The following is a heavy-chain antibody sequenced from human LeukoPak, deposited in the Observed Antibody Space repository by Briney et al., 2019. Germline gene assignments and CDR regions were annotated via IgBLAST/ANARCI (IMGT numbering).Heavy chain of an antibody. CDR2: ISWNSGSI. Sequence: PGGSLRLSCAASGFTFDDYAMHWVRQAPGKGLEWVSGISWNSGSIGYADSVKGRFTISRDNAKNSLYLQMNSLRAEDTAVYYCAKGLNYGGNAYYFDYWGQGTLVTVSS. V-gene: IGHV3-9*01. CDR1: GFTFDDYA. J-gene: IGHJ4*02. D-gene: IGHD4-23*01. CDR3: AKGLNYGGNAYYFDY.